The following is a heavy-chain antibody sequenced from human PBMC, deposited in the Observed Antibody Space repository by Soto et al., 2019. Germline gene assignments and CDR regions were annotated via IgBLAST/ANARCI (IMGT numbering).Heavy chain of an antibody. CDR3: ARGGKLGGDLDV. CDR1: GGTFNRET. D-gene: IGHD3-10*01. Sequence: QAQLAQSGAEVKKPGSSVKVSCKASGGTFNRETFSWVRQAPGQGLQWMGRIIPVLDLADYAQKFEGRVTITADTSTTTVYLDLSGLGSDDTAVYYCARGGKLGGDLDVWGKGTPVIVSS. CDR2: IIPVLDLA. V-gene: IGHV1-69*02. J-gene: IGHJ6*04.